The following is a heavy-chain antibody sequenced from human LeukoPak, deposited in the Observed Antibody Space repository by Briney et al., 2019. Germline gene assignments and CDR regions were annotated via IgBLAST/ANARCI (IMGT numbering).Heavy chain of an antibody. D-gene: IGHD1-7*01. CDR2: ISWNSGNI. Sequence: GGSLRLSCAAFGLTFDDYAMQWVRQAPGKGLEWVSGISWNSGNIGYADSVKGRFTISRDNAKNSLYLQMNSLRAEDTALYYCAKGNYRLDYWGQGTLVTVSS. V-gene: IGHV3-9*01. J-gene: IGHJ4*02. CDR1: GLTFDDYA. CDR3: AKGNYRLDY.